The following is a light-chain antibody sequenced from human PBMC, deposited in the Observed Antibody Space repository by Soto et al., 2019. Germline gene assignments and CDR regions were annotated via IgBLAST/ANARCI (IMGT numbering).Light chain of an antibody. CDR1: SSDVGSYNL. Sequence: QSALTQPASVSGSPGQSITISCTGTSSDVGSYNLVSWYQQHPGKAPKLMIYEGSKRPSGVSNRFSGSKSGNTASLTISGLQAEDEADYYSCSYAGSSTFEVFGTGTKLTVL. CDR3: CSYAGSSTFEV. CDR2: EGS. V-gene: IGLV2-23*03. J-gene: IGLJ1*01.